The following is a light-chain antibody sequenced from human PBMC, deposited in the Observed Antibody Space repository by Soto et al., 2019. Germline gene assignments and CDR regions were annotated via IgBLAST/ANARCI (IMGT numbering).Light chain of an antibody. V-gene: IGKV3-20*01. CDR1: QSVSSSY. Sequence: EIVLTQSPDTLSLSPGERATLSCRASQSVSSSYLAWYQQKPGQAPRLLIYGASSRATGIPDRFSGSGSGTDFTLTISRLEPEDFAEYYCQQYGSSPTWTFGQGTKVEIK. CDR3: QQYGSSPTWT. J-gene: IGKJ1*01. CDR2: GAS.